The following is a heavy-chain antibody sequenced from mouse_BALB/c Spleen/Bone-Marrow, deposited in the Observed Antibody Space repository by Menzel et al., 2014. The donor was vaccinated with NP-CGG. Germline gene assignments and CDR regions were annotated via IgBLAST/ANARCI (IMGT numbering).Heavy chain of an antibody. CDR1: GFTFSGYY. J-gene: IGHJ1*01. D-gene: IGHD2-12*01. CDR3: ARDRNNDIHWYLDV. CDR2: IRNKAKGYTT. V-gene: IGHV7-3*02. Sequence: EVQLVESGGGLVQPGGSLRLSCATSGFTFSGYYMSWVRQPPGKALEWLGFIRNKAKGYTTEYIPSVKGRFTISRDNSQSMLYLQMNTLRAEDSATYYCARDRNNDIHWYLDVWGAGTTVTVSS.